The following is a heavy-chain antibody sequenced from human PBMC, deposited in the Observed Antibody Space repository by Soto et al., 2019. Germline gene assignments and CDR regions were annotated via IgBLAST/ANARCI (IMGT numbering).Heavy chain of an antibody. J-gene: IGHJ4*02. D-gene: IGHD2-21*02. Sequence: GGSLRLSCAASGFTFSSYWMHWVRQAPGKGLVWVSRINSDGSSTSYADSVKGRFTISRDNAKNTLYLQMNSLRAEDTAVYYCASWNFRGGDFTEFDYWGQGTLVTVSS. CDR1: GFTFSSYW. CDR2: INSDGSST. CDR3: ASWNFRGGDFTEFDY. V-gene: IGHV3-74*01.